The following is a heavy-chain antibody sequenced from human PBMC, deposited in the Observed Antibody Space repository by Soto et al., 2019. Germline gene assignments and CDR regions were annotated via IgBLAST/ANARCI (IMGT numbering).Heavy chain of an antibody. J-gene: IGHJ5*02. D-gene: IGHD6-6*01. CDR3: ARGQKKSSSSSILPTETTWFDP. Sequence: SDTPSLTSAVYGGSFRGYYWSWIRQPPGKWLEWIGKIDHSRSTKYSPSLKSQVIISVDTSKKQYSLKVSSVTVADTAVYYCARGQKKSSSSSILPTETTWFDPWGQGTLVTVSS. CDR1: GGSFRGYY. V-gene: IGHV4-34*01. CDR2: IDHSRST.